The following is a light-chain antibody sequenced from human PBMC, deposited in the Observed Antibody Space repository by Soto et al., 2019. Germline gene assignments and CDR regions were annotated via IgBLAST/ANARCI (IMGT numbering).Light chain of an antibody. Sequence: EIVLTQSPGTLALSPGERATLSCRASQSDNNNYLTWYQQKRGQAPRLLIPGTPSRSTGIPYRFSGSGSGTDLTLPISRLEHEDLAVYYCQQYGSSPFTFGPGTRVRIK. CDR1: QSDNNNY. CDR2: GTP. CDR3: QQYGSSPFT. J-gene: IGKJ3*01. V-gene: IGKV3-20*01.